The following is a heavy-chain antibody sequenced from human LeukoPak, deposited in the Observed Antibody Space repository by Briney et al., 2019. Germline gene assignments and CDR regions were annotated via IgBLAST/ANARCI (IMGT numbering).Heavy chain of an antibody. CDR1: GFTFSDQY. CDR3: TRSSDSSGYRAFDI. Sequence: GGSLRLSCAASGFTFSDQYMDWVRQAPGKGLEWVARTRNKANSYTTEYAAYVKGRFTISRDVSKNSLYLQMNSLKTEDTAVYYCTRSSDSSGYRAFDIWGQGAMVTVSS. D-gene: IGHD3-22*01. J-gene: IGHJ3*02. CDR2: TRNKANSYTT. V-gene: IGHV3-72*01.